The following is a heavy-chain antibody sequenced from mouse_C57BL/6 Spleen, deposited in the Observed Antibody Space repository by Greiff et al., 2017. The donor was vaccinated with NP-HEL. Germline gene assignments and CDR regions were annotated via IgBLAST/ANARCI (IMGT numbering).Heavy chain of an antibody. CDR1: GFTFSSYA. CDR2: ISDGGSYT. V-gene: IGHV5-4*01. D-gene: IGHD1-1*01. J-gene: IGHJ3*01. CDR3: ASEYNLVLRYPAY. Sequence: DVHLVESGGGLVKPGGSLKLSCAASGFTFSSYAMSWVRQTPEKRLEWVATISDGGSYTYYPDNVKGRFTISRDNAKNNLYLQMSHLKSEDTAMYYCASEYNLVLRYPAYWGQGTLVTVSA.